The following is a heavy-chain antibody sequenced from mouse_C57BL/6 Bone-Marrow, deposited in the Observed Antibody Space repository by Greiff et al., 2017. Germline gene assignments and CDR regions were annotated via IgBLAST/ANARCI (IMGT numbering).Heavy chain of an antibody. CDR3: ARGGSTMNDY. CDR1: GFTFSSYA. J-gene: IGHJ2*01. V-gene: IGHV5-4*01. CDR2: ISDGGSYT. Sequence: EVQRVESGGGLVKPGGSLKLSCAASGFTFSSYAMSWVRQTPEQRLEWVATISDGGSYTYYPDNVKGRFTISRDNAKNNLYLQMSHLKSEDTAMYYCARGGSTMNDYWGQGTTLTVSS. D-gene: IGHD2-4*01.